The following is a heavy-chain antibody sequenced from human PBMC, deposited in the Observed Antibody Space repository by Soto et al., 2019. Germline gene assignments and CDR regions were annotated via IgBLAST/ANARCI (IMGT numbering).Heavy chain of an antibody. CDR2: IIPIFGTA. Sequence: QVQLVQSGAEVKKPGSSVKVSCKASGGTFSSYAISWVRQAPGQGLEWMGVIIPIFGTANYAQKFQGRVTITADESTSTAYMELSSLRSEDTAVYYCAREKMDDFWSGYLVGGWFDPWGQGTLVTVSS. CDR3: AREKMDDFWSGYLVGGWFDP. D-gene: IGHD3-3*01. J-gene: IGHJ5*02. V-gene: IGHV1-69*12. CDR1: GGTFSSYA.